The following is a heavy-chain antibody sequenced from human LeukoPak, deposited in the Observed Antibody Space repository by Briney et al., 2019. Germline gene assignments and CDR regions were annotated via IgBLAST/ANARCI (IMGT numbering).Heavy chain of an antibody. Sequence: ASVKVSCKASGYTFTSYAMHWVRQAPGQRLEWMGWINAGNGNTKYSQKFQGRVTITRDTSASTAYMELSNLRSEDTAVYYCARVRYPYSSSYIPWDYWGQGTLVTVSS. CDR3: ARVRYPYSSSYIPWDY. CDR1: GYTFTSYA. D-gene: IGHD6-13*01. CDR2: INAGNGNT. J-gene: IGHJ4*02. V-gene: IGHV1-3*01.